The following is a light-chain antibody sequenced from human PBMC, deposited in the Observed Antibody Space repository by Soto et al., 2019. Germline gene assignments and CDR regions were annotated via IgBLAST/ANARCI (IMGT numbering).Light chain of an antibody. CDR1: QSLLHSNGYNY. Sequence: DIVVTQSPLSLPVTPGEPASISCRSSQSLLHSNGYNYLDWYLQKPGQSPQLLIHLGSHRASGVPDGISGSGSGTDFTLKISRVEAEDVGLYYCMQALQSPLAFGQGTKVEIK. CDR3: MQALQSPLA. J-gene: IGKJ1*01. V-gene: IGKV2-28*01. CDR2: LGS.